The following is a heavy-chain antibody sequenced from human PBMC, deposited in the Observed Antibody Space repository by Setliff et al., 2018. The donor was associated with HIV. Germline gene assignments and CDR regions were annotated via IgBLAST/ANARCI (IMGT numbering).Heavy chain of an antibody. Sequence: ASVKVSCKASGYTFTSYGISWVRQAPGQGLEWMGWISPYNGDTRSAQSLQGRVTLTTDTSTNTAFMELSNLRSDDTAIYYCAREFSWSAFYFDSWGQGTQVTVSS. CDR1: GYTFTSYG. CDR2: ISPYNGDT. CDR3: AREFSWSAFYFDS. J-gene: IGHJ4*02. V-gene: IGHV1-18*01. D-gene: IGHD2-8*02.